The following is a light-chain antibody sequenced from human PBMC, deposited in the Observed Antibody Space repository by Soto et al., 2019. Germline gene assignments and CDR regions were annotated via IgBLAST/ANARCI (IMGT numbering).Light chain of an antibody. V-gene: IGKV3-11*01. Sequence: EIVLTQSPATLSLSPGERATLSCRASQSVSSYLAWNQQKPGQAPRLLIYDASNRATGIPARFSGSGSGTDFTLTISSLEPEDFAVYYCQQRSNWLFTFGPGTKVDIK. CDR3: QQRSNWLFT. CDR1: QSVSSY. J-gene: IGKJ3*01. CDR2: DAS.